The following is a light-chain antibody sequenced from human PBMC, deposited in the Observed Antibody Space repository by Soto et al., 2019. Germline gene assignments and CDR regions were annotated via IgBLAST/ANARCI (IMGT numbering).Light chain of an antibody. J-gene: IGKJ1*01. V-gene: IGKV3-20*01. CDR2: DAS. CDR3: QQYGDSPWT. Sequence: EIVLTQSPGTLSLSPGERATLSCRASQSVGSTYLAWYQQKPGQAPRLLIYDASSRATGIPDRFSGSGSGTDFTLTISRLEPDDFAVYYCQQYGDSPWTFGQGTKVEIK. CDR1: QSVGSTY.